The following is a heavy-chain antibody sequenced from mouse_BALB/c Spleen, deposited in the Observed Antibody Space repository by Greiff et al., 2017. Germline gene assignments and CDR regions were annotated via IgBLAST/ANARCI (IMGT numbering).Heavy chain of an antibody. V-gene: IGHV3-2*02. CDR1: GYSITSDYA. D-gene: IGHD2-4*01. Sequence: ESGPGLVKPSQSLSLTCTVTGYSITSDYAWNWIRQFPGNKLEWMGYISYSGSTSYNPSLKSRISITRDTSKNQFFLQLNSVTTEDTATYYCARIYYDYDSVFDYWGQGTTLTVSS. CDR2: ISYSGST. J-gene: IGHJ2*01. CDR3: ARIYYDYDSVFDY.